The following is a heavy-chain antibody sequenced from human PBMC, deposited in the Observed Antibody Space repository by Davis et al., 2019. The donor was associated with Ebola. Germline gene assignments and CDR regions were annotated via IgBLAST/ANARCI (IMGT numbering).Heavy chain of an antibody. CDR3: ARDPAYYDSSGYLDAFDI. D-gene: IGHD3-22*01. J-gene: IGHJ3*02. CDR2: ISSSSSYI. Sequence: GGSLRLSCAASGFTFSSYWMSWVRQAPGKGLEWVSSISSSSSYIYYADSVKGRFTISRDNAKNSLYLQMNSLRAEDTAVYYCARDPAYYDSSGYLDAFDIWGQGTMVTVSS. V-gene: IGHV3-21*01. CDR1: GFTFSSYW.